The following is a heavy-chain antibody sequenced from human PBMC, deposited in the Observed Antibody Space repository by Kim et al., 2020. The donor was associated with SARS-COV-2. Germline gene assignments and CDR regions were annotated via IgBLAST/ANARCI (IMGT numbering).Heavy chain of an antibody. CDR2: IYYCGST. J-gene: IGHJ5*02. CDR3: ARESSGWKPLPSWFDP. CDR1: GGSISSYY. D-gene: IGHD6-19*01. Sequence: SETLSLTCTVSGGSISSYYWSWIRQPPGKGLEWIGYIYYCGSTNYNPSLKSRVTISVDTSKNQFSLKLSSVTAADTAVYYCARESSGWKPLPSWFDPWGQGTLVTVSS. V-gene: IGHV4-59*01.